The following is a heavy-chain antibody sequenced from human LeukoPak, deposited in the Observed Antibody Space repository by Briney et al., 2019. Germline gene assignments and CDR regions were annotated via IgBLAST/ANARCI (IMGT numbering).Heavy chain of an antibody. Sequence: SETLSLTCTVSDASIRSDYWNWIRQSLGKGLEWIGHVYYSGSTSLNPSLKSRVNLFIDTTKNKFSLNLTSMTSADTGVYFCARGVGYGTTYYFDSWGQGSLVIVSS. J-gene: IGHJ4*02. CDR1: DASIRSDY. D-gene: IGHD5-18*01. V-gene: IGHV4-59*01. CDR2: VYYSGST. CDR3: ARGVGYGTTYYFDS.